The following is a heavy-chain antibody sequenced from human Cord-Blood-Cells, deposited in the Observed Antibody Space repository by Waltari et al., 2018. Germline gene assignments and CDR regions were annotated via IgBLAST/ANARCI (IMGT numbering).Heavy chain of an antibody. CDR1: GYTFTGYY. V-gene: IGHV1-2*04. D-gene: IGHD3-10*01. Sequence: QVQLVQSGAEVKKPGASVKVSCKASGYTFTGYYMHWVRQAPGQGLECMEVINPDNGGTNYAQKFQCWLTMTRDTSISTSYMDLSRLRSDDTAVYYCARDEGGMVHGVTDAFDIWGQGTMVTVSS. CDR2: INPDNGGT. CDR3: ARDEGGMVHGVTDAFDI. J-gene: IGHJ3*02.